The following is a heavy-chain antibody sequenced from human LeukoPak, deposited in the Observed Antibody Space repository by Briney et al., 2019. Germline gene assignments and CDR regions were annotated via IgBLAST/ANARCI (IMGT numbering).Heavy chain of an antibody. J-gene: IGHJ6*03. CDR1: GFTFSSYE. Sequence: GGSLRLSCAASGFTFSSYEMNWVRQAPGKGLEWVSGINWNGGSTGYADSVKGRFTISRDNAKNSLYLQMNSLRAEATALYYCARVGVGVSYYYYMDVWGKGTTVTVSS. D-gene: IGHD3-16*01. CDR2: INWNGGST. V-gene: IGHV3-20*04. CDR3: ARVGVGVSYYYYMDV.